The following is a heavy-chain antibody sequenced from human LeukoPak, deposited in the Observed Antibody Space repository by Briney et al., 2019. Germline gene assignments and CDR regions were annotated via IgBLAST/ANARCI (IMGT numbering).Heavy chain of an antibody. CDR3: ARVRMIPPVGYFDY. V-gene: IGHV1-18*01. J-gene: IGHJ4*02. CDR2: ISAYNGNT. D-gene: IGHD3-22*01. Sequence: ASVKVSCKASGYTFTSYGISWVRQAPGQGLEWMGWISAYNGNTNYAQKLQGRVTMTTDTSTSAAYMELRSPRSDDTAVYYCARVRMIPPVGYFDYWGQGTLVTVSS. CDR1: GYTFTSYG.